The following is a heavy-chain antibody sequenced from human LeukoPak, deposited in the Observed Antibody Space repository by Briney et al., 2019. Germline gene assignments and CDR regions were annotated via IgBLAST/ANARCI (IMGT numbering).Heavy chain of an antibody. CDR3: AKGTDTSGRQNFDI. D-gene: IGHD6-19*01. J-gene: IGHJ4*02. Sequence: GGSLRLSCEASGFTSTSYAMHWVRQAPGKGLEWVSSISASGAATFYTDSMNGRSTISRDNAKKTVFLQMKSLRPGDTALYYCAKGTDTSGRQNFDIWGQGTLVTVSS. CDR1: GFTSTSYA. V-gene: IGHV3-23*01. CDR2: ISASGAAT.